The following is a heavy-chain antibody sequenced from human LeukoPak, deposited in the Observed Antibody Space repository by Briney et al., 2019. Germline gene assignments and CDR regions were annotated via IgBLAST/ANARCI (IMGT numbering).Heavy chain of an antibody. D-gene: IGHD5-18*01. V-gene: IGHV4-4*02. J-gene: IGHJ4*02. CDR3: ARDGPRAMGY. CDR1: GGSITNDNW. Sequence: SETLSLTCAVTGGSITNDNWWSWVRQPPGKGLEWIGEIYHSGSTKCNPSLKSRVIMSVDKSKNQFSLKLSSVTAADTAVYYCARDGPRAMGYWGQGTLVTVSS. CDR2: IYHSGST.